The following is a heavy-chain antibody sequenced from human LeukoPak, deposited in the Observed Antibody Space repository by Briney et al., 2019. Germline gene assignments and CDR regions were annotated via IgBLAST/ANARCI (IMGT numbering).Heavy chain of an antibody. CDR3: ARDRGAQLGPRLSYFDL. D-gene: IGHD2-2*01. V-gene: IGHV4-59*01. Sequence: SETLSLTCTVSGGSISSYYWSWIPQPPGKGLEWIGYIYYSGSTNYNPSLKSRVTISVDTSKNQFSLKLSPVTAADTAVYYCARDRGAQLGPRLSYFDLWGRGTLVTVSS. CDR1: GGSISSYY. CDR2: IYYSGST. J-gene: IGHJ2*01.